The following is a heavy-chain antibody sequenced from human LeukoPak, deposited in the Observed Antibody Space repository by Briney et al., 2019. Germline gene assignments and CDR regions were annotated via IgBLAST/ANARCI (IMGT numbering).Heavy chain of an antibody. CDR1: GDSLGGDY. CDR3: ARTQLDIVAKGPDY. D-gene: IGHD5-12*01. V-gene: IGHV4-59*08. J-gene: IGHJ4*02. Sequence: PAETLSLTCSVSGDSLGGDYWNWIRHFPGKGLEWIGYISYKGITKYSPSLKSRVTISVDTSKNQFSLKLSSVTAADTAVYYCARTQLDIVAKGPDYWGQGTLVTVSS. CDR2: ISYKGIT.